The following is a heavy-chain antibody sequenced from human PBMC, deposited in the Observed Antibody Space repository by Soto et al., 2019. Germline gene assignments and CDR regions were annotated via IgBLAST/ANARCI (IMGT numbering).Heavy chain of an antibody. Sequence: HSGTLALTCTVSGYSINFYDWSWFRQPPGKGLESIGYIHYSGSPYYNPSLRNRVTISVDKSKKHFSLNLTSVTAADTAVYYCARGSGGVTPEWFDPWGQGTLVTVSS. D-gene: IGHD3-16*01. CDR2: IHYSGSP. V-gene: IGHV4-59*01. J-gene: IGHJ5*02. CDR1: GYSINFYD. CDR3: ARGSGGVTPEWFDP.